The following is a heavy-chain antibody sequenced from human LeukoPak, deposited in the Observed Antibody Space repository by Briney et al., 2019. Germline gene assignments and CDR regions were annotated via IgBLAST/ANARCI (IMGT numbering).Heavy chain of an antibody. J-gene: IGHJ4*02. V-gene: IGHV4-39*02. D-gene: IGHD3-22*01. Sequence: PSETLSLTCTVSGASINNSSYYWGWIRQPPGKGLEWIGTIYYSGSTYYSPSLPSRVTISVDTSKNHFSLNLSSVTAADTAVYYCASSSSGYPPLFFDYWGRGTLVTVSS. CDR1: GASINNSSYY. CDR2: IYYSGST. CDR3: ASSSSGYPPLFFDY.